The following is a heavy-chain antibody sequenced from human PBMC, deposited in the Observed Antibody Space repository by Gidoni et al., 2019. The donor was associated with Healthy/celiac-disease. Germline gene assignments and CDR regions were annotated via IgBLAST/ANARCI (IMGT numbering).Heavy chain of an antibody. Sequence: QVQLQESGPGLVKPSETLSLTCSVSGGSVSSGSYYWSWIRQPPGEGLEWIASIYYSGSTKYNPSLKSRVTISADTSKNQFSLSLSSVTAADTAVYYCARSHDFSYGYWGQGTLVTVSS. D-gene: IGHD3-3*01. CDR1: GGSVSSGSYY. CDR2: IYYSGST. V-gene: IGHV4-61*01. J-gene: IGHJ4*02. CDR3: ARSHDFSYGY.